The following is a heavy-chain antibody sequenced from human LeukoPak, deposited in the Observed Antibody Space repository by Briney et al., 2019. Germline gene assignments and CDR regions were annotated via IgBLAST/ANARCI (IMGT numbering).Heavy chain of an antibody. CDR3: ANTLYLGELLSRFDP. Sequence: PGGSLRLSCAASGFPFSDYAMSWVRQAPGKGLDWVSTISGSGGKTYYADSVKGRFTISRANSKNTLYLQMNSLGAEDTAVYYCANTLYLGELLSRFDPWGQGTLVTVSS. J-gene: IGHJ5*02. D-gene: IGHD3-10*01. CDR1: GFPFSDYA. V-gene: IGHV3-23*01. CDR2: ISGSGGKT.